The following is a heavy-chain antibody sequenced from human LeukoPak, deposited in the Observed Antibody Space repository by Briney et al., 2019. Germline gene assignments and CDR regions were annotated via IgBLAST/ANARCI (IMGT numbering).Heavy chain of an antibody. CDR2: ITKSGSTI. J-gene: IGHJ4*02. CDR3: AKARYGLFDY. V-gene: IGHV3-48*03. D-gene: IGHD5-18*01. Sequence: AGGSLRLSCAASGFTFSSYEMNWVRQAPGKGLEWVSYITKSGSTIYYADSVKGRFTISRDNSKNTLYLQMNSLRAEDTAVYYCAKARYGLFDYWGQGTLVTVSS. CDR1: GFTFSSYE.